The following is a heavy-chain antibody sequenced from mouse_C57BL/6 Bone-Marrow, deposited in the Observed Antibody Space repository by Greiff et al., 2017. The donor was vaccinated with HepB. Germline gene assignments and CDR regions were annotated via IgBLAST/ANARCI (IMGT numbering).Heavy chain of an antibody. D-gene: IGHD1-1*01. CDR2: ISSGSSTI. CDR1: GFTFSDYG. V-gene: IGHV5-17*01. J-gene: IGHJ2*01. CDR3: ARGATVVATDY. Sequence: EVKLQESGGGLVKPGGSLKLSCAASGFTFSDYGMHWVRQAPEKGLEWVAYISSGSSTIYYADTVKGRFTISRDNAKNTLFLQMTSLRSEDTAMYYCARGATVVATDYWGQGTTLTVSS.